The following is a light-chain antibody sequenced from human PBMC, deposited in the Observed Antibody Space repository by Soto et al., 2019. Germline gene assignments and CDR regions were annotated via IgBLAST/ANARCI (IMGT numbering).Light chain of an antibody. CDR1: QSISSF. CDR2: GAS. CDR3: QQRFDWPKIT. J-gene: IGKJ5*01. Sequence: EVVLTQSPATLSLSPGERATLSCRASQSISSFLAWYQQKPGQAPRLLIYGASNRATGIPARFSGSGSGTDFTLTISSLEPEDFGVFYCQQRFDWPKITFGQGTRLE. V-gene: IGKV3-11*01.